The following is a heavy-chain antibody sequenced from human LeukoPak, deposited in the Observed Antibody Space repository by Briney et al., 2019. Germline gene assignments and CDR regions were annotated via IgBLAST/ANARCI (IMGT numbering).Heavy chain of an antibody. D-gene: IGHD2-2*01. J-gene: IGHJ6*03. Sequence: PGGSLRLSCAASGFTFSSYWMSWVRQAPGKGLEWVANIKQDGSEKYYVDSVKGRFTISRDNAKNSLYLQMNSLRAEDTAVYYCARGSREYCSSTSCYRVGYYYYYYMDVWGKGTTVTVSS. CDR1: GFTFSSYW. V-gene: IGHV3-7*01. CDR2: IKQDGSEK. CDR3: ARGSREYCSSTSCYRVGYYYYYYMDV.